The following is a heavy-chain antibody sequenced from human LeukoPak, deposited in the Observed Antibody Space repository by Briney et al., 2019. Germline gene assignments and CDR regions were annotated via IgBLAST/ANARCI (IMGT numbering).Heavy chain of an antibody. CDR2: VSGSGEKT. V-gene: IGHV3-23*01. J-gene: IGHJ4*02. D-gene: IGHD3-22*01. CDR3: ARDFYDSTGYYYDY. CDR1: GFTFSSYS. Sequence: GGSLRLSCAASGFTFSSYSMNWVRQAPGKGLEWVSAVSGSGEKTYYADSVKGRFTISRDNSKGTLYLQINNLGAEDSALYYCARDFYDSTGYYYDYWGQGTLVTVSS.